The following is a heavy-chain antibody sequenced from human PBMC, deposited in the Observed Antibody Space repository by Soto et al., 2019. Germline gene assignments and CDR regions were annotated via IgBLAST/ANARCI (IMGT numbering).Heavy chain of an antibody. CDR3: ARGGSRADY. CDR2: IIPSTGST. J-gene: IGHJ4*02. Sequence: QVQLVQSGAEVKKPGSSVKVSCKAFGGTFSTYAVSWVRQAPGQGLEWVGGIIPSTGSTNHAQKFQGRVTITADASTRTVYMELAGLRSDDTGVYYCARGGSRADYWGQGTLVTVSS. V-gene: IGHV1-69*12. CDR1: GGTFSTYA. D-gene: IGHD2-15*01.